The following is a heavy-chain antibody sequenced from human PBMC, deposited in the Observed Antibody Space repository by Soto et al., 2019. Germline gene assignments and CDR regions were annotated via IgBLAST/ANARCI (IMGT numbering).Heavy chain of an antibody. CDR3: TTAPYYYYSSAYYADY. J-gene: IGHJ4*02. V-gene: IGHV3-15*01. CDR1: GCTFSNAW. Sequence: PWGSLRLSCAASGCTFSNAWMSWVRQAPGKGLEWVGRIKSKTDGGNTDYAVLMKGRFTIARYDSKDTLYLQMNSLKTEDTSVYYCTTAPYYYYSSAYYADYWGQGTLVTVSS. CDR2: IKSKTDGGNT. D-gene: IGHD3-22*01.